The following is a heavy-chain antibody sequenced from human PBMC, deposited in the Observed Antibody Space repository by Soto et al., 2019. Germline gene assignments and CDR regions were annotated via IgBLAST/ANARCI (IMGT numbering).Heavy chain of an antibody. V-gene: IGHV3-23*01. CDR1: GFTFSSYA. Sequence: GSLRLSCAASGFTFSSYAMSWVRQAPGKGLEWVSAISGSGGSTYYADSVKGRFTISRDNSKNTLYLQMNSLRAEDTAVYYCAKDKEGRSTRITNYFDYWGQGTLVTVSS. CDR3: AKDKEGRSTRITNYFDY. D-gene: IGHD2-15*01. CDR2: ISGSGGST. J-gene: IGHJ4*02.